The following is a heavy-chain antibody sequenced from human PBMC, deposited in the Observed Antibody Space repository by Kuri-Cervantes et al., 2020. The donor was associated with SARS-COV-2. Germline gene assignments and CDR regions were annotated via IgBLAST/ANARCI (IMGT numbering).Heavy chain of an antibody. J-gene: IGHJ4*02. V-gene: IGHV1-8*03. D-gene: IGHD6-13*01. CDR1: GYTFTSYD. CDR2: MNPNSGNT. CDR3: ARTRIAAAGTIDY. Sequence: ASVKVSCKASGYTFTSYDINWVRQATGQGLEWMGWMNPNSGNTGYAQKFQGRVTITRNTSISTAYMELSSLGSEDTAVYYCARTRIAAAGTIDYWGQGTLVTVSS.